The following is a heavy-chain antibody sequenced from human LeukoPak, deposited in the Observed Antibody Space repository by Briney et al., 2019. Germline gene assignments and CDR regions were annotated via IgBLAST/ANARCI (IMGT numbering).Heavy chain of an antibody. CDR2: ISGSGRTT. J-gene: IGHJ4*02. CDR1: GFTFSSYA. Sequence: GGSLRLSCAASGFTFSSYAINWVRQAPGKGLEWVSTISGSGRTTFYSDSVKGRFTISRDNSKNTLYLQMNSLRAEDTAVYYCAKESIAAPGTYMYFDYWGQGTLVTVSS. CDR3: AKESIAAPGTYMYFDY. D-gene: IGHD6-13*01. V-gene: IGHV3-23*01.